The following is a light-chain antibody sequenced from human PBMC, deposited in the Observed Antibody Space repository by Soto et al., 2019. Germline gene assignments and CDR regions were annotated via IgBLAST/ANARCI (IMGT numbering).Light chain of an antibody. Sequence: EIVLTQSPGTLSLSPGERATLSCRASQSVSSSYLAWYQQKPGQAPRLLIYGASSRATGIPDRFSGSGSGTDFTLTISRLEPEDFAVYYCPQYGSSVMYTFGQGTKLEIK. CDR2: GAS. CDR3: PQYGSSVMYT. J-gene: IGKJ2*01. CDR1: QSVSSSY. V-gene: IGKV3-20*01.